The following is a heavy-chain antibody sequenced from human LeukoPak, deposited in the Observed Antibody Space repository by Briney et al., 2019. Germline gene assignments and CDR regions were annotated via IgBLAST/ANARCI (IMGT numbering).Heavy chain of an antibody. CDR2: INPSDGST. CDR3: ARESTFRLLRNVSDI. D-gene: IGHD5-12*01. J-gene: IGHJ3*02. Sequence: ASVKVSCKASGYTFTIFHIHWVRQAPGQGLEWKGMINPSDGSTNYAQKFQGRVTMTSDMSTSTVAMDLSSLRSDDTAVYYCARESTFRLLRNVSDIWGQGTMVTVSS. CDR1: GYTFTIFH. V-gene: IGHV1-46*01.